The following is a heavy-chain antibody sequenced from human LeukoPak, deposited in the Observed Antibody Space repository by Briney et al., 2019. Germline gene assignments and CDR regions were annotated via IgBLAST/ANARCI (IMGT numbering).Heavy chain of an antibody. Sequence: GGSLRLSCAASGLHFSGTAMSWVRQAPGKGLEWVSSISSSSSYIYYADSVKGRFTISRDNAKNSLYLQMNSLRAEDTAVYYCARDQITMIVVPWYFDLWGRGTLVTVSS. CDR1: GLHFSGTA. D-gene: IGHD3-22*01. V-gene: IGHV3-21*01. CDR3: ARDQITMIVVPWYFDL. J-gene: IGHJ2*01. CDR2: ISSSSSYI.